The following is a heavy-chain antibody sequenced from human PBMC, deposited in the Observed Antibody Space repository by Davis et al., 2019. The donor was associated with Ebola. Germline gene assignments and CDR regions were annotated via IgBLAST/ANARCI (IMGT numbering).Heavy chain of an antibody. D-gene: IGHD5-12*01. CDR3: AREDSGYDLGVDI. CDR2: ISSRGSII. CDR1: GFTFSDYY. J-gene: IGHJ3*02. Sequence: GESLKISCAASGFTFSDYYMSWIRQAPGKGLEWVSYISSRGSIIYYADSVKGRFTISRDNAKNSLYLQMNSLRAEDTAVYYCAREDSGYDLGVDIWGQGTMATVSS. V-gene: IGHV3-11*01.